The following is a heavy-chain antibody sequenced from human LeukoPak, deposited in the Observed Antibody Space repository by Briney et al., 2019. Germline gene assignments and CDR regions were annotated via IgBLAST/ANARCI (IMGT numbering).Heavy chain of an antibody. CDR2: IYYSGTT. Sequence: SETLSLTCSVSGGSISSYYWNWIRQPPGKGLEWIGYIYYSGTTNYNPSLQSRVTISVDTSKNQFSLKLRSVTAADTAVYYCARVGNGHFDYWGQGTLVTVSS. CDR3: ARVGNGHFDY. V-gene: IGHV4-59*01. CDR1: GGSISSYY. J-gene: IGHJ4*02. D-gene: IGHD2-8*01.